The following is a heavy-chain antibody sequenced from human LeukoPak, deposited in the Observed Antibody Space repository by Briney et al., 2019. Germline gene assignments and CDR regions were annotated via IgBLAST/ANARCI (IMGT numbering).Heavy chain of an antibody. CDR2: TKNKVNNYNT. Sequence: GGSLRLSCAPSGFTLSDHFMDWVRQAPGKGLEWVGRTKNKVNNYNTDYAASVKGRFTISRDDSESSLYLQMNSLKTEDTAVYYCARSPESGGNVFDIWGQGTMVTVSS. CDR1: GFTLSDHF. D-gene: IGHD3-16*01. V-gene: IGHV3-72*01. J-gene: IGHJ3*02. CDR3: ARSPESGGNVFDI.